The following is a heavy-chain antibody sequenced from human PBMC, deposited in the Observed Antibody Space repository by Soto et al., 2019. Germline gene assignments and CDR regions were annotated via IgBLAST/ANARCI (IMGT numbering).Heavy chain of an antibody. D-gene: IGHD3-16*01. Sequence: GGSLRLSCAASGFSVNNYMSWVRLAPGKGLEWVSVMYSGGGTWYTDSVKVRFTISRDNSKNTLYLQMNSLRAKDTALYYCSIAPSALYDYWGQGTLVTVSS. CDR3: SIAPSALYDY. J-gene: IGHJ4*02. V-gene: IGHV3-53*01. CDR1: GFSVNNY. CDR2: MYSGGGT.